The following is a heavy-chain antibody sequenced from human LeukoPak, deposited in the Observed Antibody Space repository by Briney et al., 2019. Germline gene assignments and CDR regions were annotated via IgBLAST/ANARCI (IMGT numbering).Heavy chain of an antibody. Sequence: PSETLSLTCTVSGGSLSSSSYYWGWIRQPPGKGLEWIGSIYYSGSTYYNPSLKSRVTISVDTSKNQFSLKLSSVTAADTAVYYCASRPITMIVVVNGDYWGQGTLVTVSS. CDR3: ASRPITMIVVVNGDY. D-gene: IGHD3-22*01. CDR1: GGSLSSSSYY. J-gene: IGHJ4*02. V-gene: IGHV4-39*01. CDR2: IYYSGST.